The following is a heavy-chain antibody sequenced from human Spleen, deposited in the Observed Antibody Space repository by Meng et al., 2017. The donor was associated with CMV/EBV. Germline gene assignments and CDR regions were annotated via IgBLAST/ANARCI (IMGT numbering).Heavy chain of an antibody. Sequence: SETLSLTCAVYGGSFSGYYWSWIRQPPGKGLEWIGEINHSGSTNYNPSLKSRVTISVDTSKNQFSLKLSSVTAADTAVYYCARDPGYCSGGSCYSFGWFDPWGQGTLVTVSS. CDR3: ARDPGYCSGGSCYSFGWFDP. V-gene: IGHV4-34*01. CDR2: INHSGST. CDR1: GGSFSGYY. J-gene: IGHJ5*02. D-gene: IGHD2-15*01.